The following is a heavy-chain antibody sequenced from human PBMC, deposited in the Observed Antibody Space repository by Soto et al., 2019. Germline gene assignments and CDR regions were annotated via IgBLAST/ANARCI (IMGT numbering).Heavy chain of an antibody. CDR2: INPNSGGT. V-gene: IGHV1-2*04. CDR3: ARDRKPNLRYYYYGMDV. J-gene: IGHJ6*02. Sequence: ASVKVSCKASGYTFTGYYMHWVRQAPGQGLEWMGWINPNSGGTNYAQKFQGWVTMTRDTSISTAYMELSRLRSDDTAVYYCARDRKPNLRYYYYGMDVWGQGTTVTVSS. CDR1: GYTFTGYY.